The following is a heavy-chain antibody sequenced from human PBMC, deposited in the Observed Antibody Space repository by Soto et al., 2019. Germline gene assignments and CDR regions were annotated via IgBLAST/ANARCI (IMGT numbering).Heavy chain of an antibody. CDR1: GYTFTGYY. D-gene: IGHD3-3*01. Sequence: GASVKVSCKASGYTFTGYYMHWVRQAPGQGLEWMGWINPNSGGTNYAQKFQGRVTMTRDTSISTAYMELSRLRSDDTAVYYCARDTIRIFGVVSSSGNQDYWGQGTLVTVSS. CDR3: ARDTIRIFGVVSSSGNQDY. CDR2: INPNSGGT. V-gene: IGHV1-2*02. J-gene: IGHJ4*02.